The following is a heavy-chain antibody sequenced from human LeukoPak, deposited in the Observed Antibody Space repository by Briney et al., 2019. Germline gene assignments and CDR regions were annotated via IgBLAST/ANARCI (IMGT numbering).Heavy chain of an antibody. CDR1: GFTFSSYW. V-gene: IGHV3-7*01. D-gene: IGHD3-10*01. CDR2: IKQDGSEK. Sequence: GGSPRLSCAASGFTFSSYWMSWVRQAPGKGLEWVANIKQDGSEKYYVDSVEGRFTISRDNAKNSLYLQMNSLRAEDTAVYYCARDESITMVRGAPPLGWFDPWGQGTLVTVSS. J-gene: IGHJ5*02. CDR3: ARDESITMVRGAPPLGWFDP.